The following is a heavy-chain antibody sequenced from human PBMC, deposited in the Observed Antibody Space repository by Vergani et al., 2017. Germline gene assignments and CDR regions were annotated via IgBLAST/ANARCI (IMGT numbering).Heavy chain of an antibody. CDR3: ATNGYRRWGYYFDY. V-gene: IGHV4-4*03. CDR1: GDSISSNNC. J-gene: IGHJ4*02. CDR2: ICHTEDT. Sequence: QVQLQESGPGLVKPPGTLSLTCAVSGDSISSNNCWTWVRQPPGKGLEWIGEICHTEDTKYSPSLKSRVTVSVDASRNLFALRLNSVTDADTAVYYCATNGYRRWGYYFDYWGQGMLVTVS. D-gene: IGHD2-2*02.